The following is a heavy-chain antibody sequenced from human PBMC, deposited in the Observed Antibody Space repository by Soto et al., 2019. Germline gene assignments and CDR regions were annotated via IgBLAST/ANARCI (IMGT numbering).Heavy chain of an antibody. CDR2: ISSGGSTI. Sequence: GGSLRLSCAASGFTFSSYEMKWVRQAPGKGLEWVSYISSGGSTIYYADSVKGRFTISRDNAKNSLYLQMTSLRAEDTAVYYCAGGNALDVWGQGTTVTVSS. V-gene: IGHV3-48*03. CDR3: AGGNALDV. CDR1: GFTFSSYE. J-gene: IGHJ6*02.